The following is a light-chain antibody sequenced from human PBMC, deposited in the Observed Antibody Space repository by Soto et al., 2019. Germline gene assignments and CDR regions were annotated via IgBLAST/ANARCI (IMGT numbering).Light chain of an antibody. V-gene: IGKV3-20*01. Sequence: EVVLTQSPGTLSLSPGERATLSCRASQSVSGSFLAWYQQKPGQAPRILIYGASSRATGIPDRFSGSGSGTDFTLTISRREPEDFAVYYCQQYGSSPWTFGQGTKVEI. CDR1: QSVSGSF. CDR3: QQYGSSPWT. J-gene: IGKJ1*01. CDR2: GAS.